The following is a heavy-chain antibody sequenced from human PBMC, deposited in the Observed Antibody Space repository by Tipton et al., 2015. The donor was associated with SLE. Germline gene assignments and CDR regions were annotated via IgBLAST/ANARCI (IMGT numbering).Heavy chain of an antibody. Sequence: QLVQSGAEVKKPGESLRISCKGSGYTFTSYWISWVRQMPGKGLEWMGRIDPSASYTTYSPSFQGHVTISADKSINTAYLQWNSLKASDTAMYYCARHEGGFCPNGVCYRGVDYWAQGTLVTVSS. D-gene: IGHD2-8*01. CDR1: GYTFTSYW. CDR2: IDPSASYT. J-gene: IGHJ4*02. V-gene: IGHV5-10-1*01. CDR3: ARHEGGFCPNGVCYRGVDY.